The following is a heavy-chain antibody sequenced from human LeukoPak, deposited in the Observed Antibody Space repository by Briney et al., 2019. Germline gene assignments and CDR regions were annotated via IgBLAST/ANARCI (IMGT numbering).Heavy chain of an antibody. Sequence: GASVKVSCKGSGYTIASYGISWVRQARGKGLESMGWISAYNGNTNYAQNFQGRLTMTTDTSTTTAYMELTSLTLDDTAVYYCARGTIFGVVILPWFDSWGQGTLVSVSS. J-gene: IGHJ5*01. CDR3: ARGTIFGVVILPWFDS. CDR1: GYTIASYG. V-gene: IGHV1-18*01. D-gene: IGHD3-3*01. CDR2: ISAYNGNT.